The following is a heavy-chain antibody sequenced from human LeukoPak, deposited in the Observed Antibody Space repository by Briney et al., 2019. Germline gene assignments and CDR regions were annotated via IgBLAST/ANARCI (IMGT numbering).Heavy chain of an antibody. Sequence: GGSLRLSCAASGLTFTTSWMTWVPQAPGKGQEWVSNIKQDGSEKNYVDSVKGRFTISRDNAKNSLYLQMDSLKAEDTAVYYCARGMLGGSYWGQGTLVTVSS. CDR1: GLTFTTSW. CDR2: IKQDGSEK. CDR3: ARGMLGGSY. J-gene: IGHJ4*02. D-gene: IGHD2-8*01. V-gene: IGHV3-7*04.